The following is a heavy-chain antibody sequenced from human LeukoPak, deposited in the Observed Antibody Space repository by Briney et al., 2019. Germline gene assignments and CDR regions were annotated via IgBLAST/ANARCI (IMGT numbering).Heavy chain of an antibody. D-gene: IGHD3-10*01. CDR1: GASISSYY. J-gene: IGHJ2*01. CDR3: ARLAIRSTWYFDL. Sequence: PSETLSLTCTVSGASISSYYWSWIRQPPGKGLEWIGLMYPSGSTTYNPSLKSRVSISVNTSKNQVSLTVSSVSAADTAMYYCARLAIRSTWYFDLWGRGTLVSVSS. CDR2: MYPSGST. V-gene: IGHV4-4*09.